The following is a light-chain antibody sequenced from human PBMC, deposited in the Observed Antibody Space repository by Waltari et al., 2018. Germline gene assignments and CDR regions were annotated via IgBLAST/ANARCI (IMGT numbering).Light chain of an antibody. J-gene: IGKJ1*01. CDR3: QHYGYSPTT. CDR1: QSVDSNY. V-gene: IGKV3-20*01. Sequence: ELVLTQSPGTLSLSPGEIATLSCRASQSVDSNYLAWYQQKPGQAPRLLIYGTSNRATGISDRFSGSGSGTDFTLTISSLEPEDFAVYYCQHYGYSPTTFGQGTKVEIK. CDR2: GTS.